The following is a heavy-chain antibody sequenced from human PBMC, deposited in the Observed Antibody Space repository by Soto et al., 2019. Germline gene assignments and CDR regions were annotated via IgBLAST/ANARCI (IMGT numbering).Heavy chain of an antibody. J-gene: IGHJ4*02. CDR3: ARDTPAYYDILTGYYPVRRLDY. V-gene: IGHV3-7*01. Sequence: GGSLRLSCAASGFTFSSYWMSWVRQAPGKGLEWVANIKQDGSEKYYVDSVKGRFTISRDNAKNSLYRQMNSLRAEDTAVYYCARDTPAYYDILTGYYPVRRLDYWGQGTLVTVSS. CDR2: IKQDGSEK. CDR1: GFTFSSYW. D-gene: IGHD3-9*01.